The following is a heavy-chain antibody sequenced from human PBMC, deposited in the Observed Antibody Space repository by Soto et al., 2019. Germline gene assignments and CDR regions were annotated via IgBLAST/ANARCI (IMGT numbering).Heavy chain of an antibody. D-gene: IGHD6-25*01. V-gene: IGHV3-23*01. CDR2: ITGGGGFT. J-gene: IGHJ3*02. CDR1: GVNFGNYA. Sequence: GGSLRVACSSSGVNFGNYAISWVRQAPGKGLEWVSGITGGGGFTNYADPVKGRFTISRDNSWNTLCLQLNSLRVEDTAVYYCAKLLAAAASWDACDIWGQGTMVIV. CDR3: AKLLAAAASWDACDI.